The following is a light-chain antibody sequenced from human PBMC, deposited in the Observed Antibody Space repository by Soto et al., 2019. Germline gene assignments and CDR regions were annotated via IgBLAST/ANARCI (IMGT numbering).Light chain of an antibody. V-gene: IGKV1-5*03. CDR1: QTISSW. CDR3: QHCNSYSEA. J-gene: IGKJ1*01. Sequence: DVQATHSPSTLSGSEGDRVTITLRASQTISSWLAWYQQKPGKAPKLLIYKASTLKSGVPSRFSGSGSGTEFTLTISSLQPDDFATYYCQHCNSYSEAFGQGTKVDI. CDR2: KAS.